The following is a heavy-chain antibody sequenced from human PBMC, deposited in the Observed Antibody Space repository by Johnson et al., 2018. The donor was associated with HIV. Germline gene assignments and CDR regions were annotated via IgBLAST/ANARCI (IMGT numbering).Heavy chain of an antibody. V-gene: IGHV3-53*01. CDR3: ARMVDSSSWTPDAFDI. CDR2: IYSGGST. CDR1: GFTVSSNY. D-gene: IGHD6-13*01. J-gene: IGHJ3*02. Sequence: VQLVESGGGLIQPGGSLRLSCAASGFTVSSNYMSWVRQAPGKGLEWVSVIYSGGSTYYADSVKGRFTISRDNSKNTRYLQMNSLRAEDTAVYYWARMVDSSSWTPDAFDIWGQGTMVTVSS.